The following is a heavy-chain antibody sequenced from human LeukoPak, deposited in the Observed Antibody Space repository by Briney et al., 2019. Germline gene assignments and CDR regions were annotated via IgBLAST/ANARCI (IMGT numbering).Heavy chain of an antibody. D-gene: IGHD3-22*01. CDR3: ARDLWNFYDDSGYNRDFDS. J-gene: IGHJ5*01. Sequence: ASVKVSCKASGYTFTSYGISWVRQAPGQGLEWMGWISAYNGNTNYAQKLQGRATMTTDTSTSTAYMELRSLRSDDTAVYYCARDLWNFYDDSGYNRDFDSWGQGTLVTVSS. CDR2: ISAYNGNT. V-gene: IGHV1-18*01. CDR1: GYTFTSYG.